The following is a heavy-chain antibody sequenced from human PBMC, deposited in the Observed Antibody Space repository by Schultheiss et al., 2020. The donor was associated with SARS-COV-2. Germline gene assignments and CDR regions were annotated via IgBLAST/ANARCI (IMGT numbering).Heavy chain of an antibody. CDR3: ARDWVTTVPTGWFDP. V-gene: IGHV1-58*02. J-gene: IGHJ5*02. CDR1: GFTFASST. D-gene: IGHD4-17*01. Sequence: SVKVSCKASGFTFASSTMQWVRQTRGQRLEWLGWIVVGSDKTNYAQKLQGRVTITADESTSTAYMELSSLRSEDTAVYYCARDWVTTVPTGWFDPWGQGTLVTVSS. CDR2: IVVGSDKT.